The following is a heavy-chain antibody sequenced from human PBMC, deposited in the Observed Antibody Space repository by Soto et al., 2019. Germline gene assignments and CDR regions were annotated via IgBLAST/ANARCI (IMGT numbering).Heavy chain of an antibody. Sequence: QVQLVQSGAEVKKPGASVRVSCKASGYSFSADYMHWVRQAPGQGLEWMGWINPNSGDTTYLQKFQGRVTMTTDTTISTAYMDLNSLRPDDTAVYYCAGSSIHWGQGTLVTVSS. J-gene: IGHJ4*02. D-gene: IGHD3-10*01. CDR3: AGSSIH. CDR1: GYSFSADY. V-gene: IGHV1-2*02. CDR2: INPNSGDT.